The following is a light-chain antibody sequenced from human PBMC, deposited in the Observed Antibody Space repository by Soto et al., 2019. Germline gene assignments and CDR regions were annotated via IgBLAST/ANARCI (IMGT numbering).Light chain of an antibody. CDR1: QSVSSN. V-gene: IGKV3-15*01. CDR3: QQYNNWPIT. J-gene: IGKJ5*01. Sequence: EILLTQTPPTLSVSPGERATLSCRASQSVSSNLAWYQQKPGQAPRLLIYGASTRATGIPARFSGSGSGTEFTLTISSLQSEDFAVYYCQQYNNWPITFGQGTRLEIK. CDR2: GAS.